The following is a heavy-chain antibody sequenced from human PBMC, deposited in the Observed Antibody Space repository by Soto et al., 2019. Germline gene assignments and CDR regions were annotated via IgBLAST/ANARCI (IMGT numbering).Heavy chain of an antibody. Sequence: SGQVSCKASGYTFVCFYIHWMRQAPGQGLEWVGSINSNSGATTYAQKFQDSVAMTRDTSVSTAYMDLNRLTSDDTAIYYCAIIMTHSDSFDIWGQGTMVTVSS. D-gene: IGHD3-16*01. CDR3: AIIMTHSDSFDI. J-gene: IGHJ3*02. CDR2: INSNSGAT. V-gene: IGHV1-2*04. CDR1: GYTFVCFY.